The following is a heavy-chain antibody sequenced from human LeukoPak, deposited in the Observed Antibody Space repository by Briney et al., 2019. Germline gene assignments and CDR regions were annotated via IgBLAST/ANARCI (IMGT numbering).Heavy chain of an antibody. CDR3: ARDYCSGGSCYFDY. CDR2: TKQDGSEK. Sequence: TKQDGSEKDYVDSVKGRITISRDNAKNSLYLQMNRLRAEDTAVYYCARDYCSGGSCYFDYWGQGTLVTVSS. D-gene: IGHD2-15*01. J-gene: IGHJ4*02. V-gene: IGHV3-7*01.